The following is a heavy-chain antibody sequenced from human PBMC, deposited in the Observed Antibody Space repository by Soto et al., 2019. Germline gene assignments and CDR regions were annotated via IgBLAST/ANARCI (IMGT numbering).Heavy chain of an antibody. CDR3: ASLWLVLGEGAFDI. V-gene: IGHV3-74*01. CDR1: GFTFSSYW. D-gene: IGHD6-19*01. J-gene: IGHJ3*02. CDR2: INSDGSST. Sequence: GGSLRLSCAASGFTFSSYWMHWVRQAPGKGLVWVSRINSDGSSTSYADSVKGRFTISRDNAKNTLYLQMNSLRAEDTAVFYCASLWLVLGEGAFDIWGQGTMVTVSS.